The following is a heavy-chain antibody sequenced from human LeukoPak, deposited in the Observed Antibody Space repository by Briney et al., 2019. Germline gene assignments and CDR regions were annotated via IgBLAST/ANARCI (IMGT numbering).Heavy chain of an antibody. CDR2: IKHDGSEK. V-gene: IGHV3-7*01. CDR1: GFTFSRYW. D-gene: IGHD3-10*01. Sequence: PGGSLRLPCAASGFTFSRYWMSWVRQAPGKGLEWVANIKHDGSEKYYVDSVKGRFTISRDNAKNSLYLQMNSLRAEDTAVYYCARRLGLGFGEYSNNWFDPWGQGTLVTVSS. J-gene: IGHJ5*02. CDR3: ARRLGLGFGEYSNNWFDP.